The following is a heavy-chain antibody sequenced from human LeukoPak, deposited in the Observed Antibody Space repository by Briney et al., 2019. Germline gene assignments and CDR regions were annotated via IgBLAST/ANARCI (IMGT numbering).Heavy chain of an antibody. CDR3: ARDRSLLWFGEPFDY. V-gene: IGHV4-34*01. CDR1: GGSFSGYY. CDR2: INHSGST. D-gene: IGHD3-10*01. J-gene: IGHJ4*02. Sequence: PSETLSLTCAVYGGSFSGYYWSWIRQPPGKGLEWIGEINHSGSTNYNPSLKSRVTISVDTSKNQFSLKLSSVTAADTAVYYCARDRSLLWFGEPFDYWGQGTLVTASS.